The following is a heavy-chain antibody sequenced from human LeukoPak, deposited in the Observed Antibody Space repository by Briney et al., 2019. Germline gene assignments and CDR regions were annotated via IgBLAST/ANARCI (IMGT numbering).Heavy chain of an antibody. CDR2: IYPGDSDT. V-gene: IGHV5-51*01. Sequence: GASLQISCKGSGYFFTSYWIGWVRQMPGKGLEWMGIIYPGDSDTRYSPSFQGQVTISADKSITTAYLQWSSLKASDTAIYYCARRAAAAGTVYYYFDYWGQGTLVTVSS. CDR1: GYFFTSYW. D-gene: IGHD6-13*01. J-gene: IGHJ4*02. CDR3: ARRAAAAGTVYYYFDY.